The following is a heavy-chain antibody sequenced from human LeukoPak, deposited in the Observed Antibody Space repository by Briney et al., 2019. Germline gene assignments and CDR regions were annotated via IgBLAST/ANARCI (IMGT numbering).Heavy chain of an antibody. D-gene: IGHD3-22*01. V-gene: IGHV3-43*02. J-gene: IGHJ5*02. CDR3: AKGSHYYDRRGNWFDP. Sequence: PGGSLRLSCAASGFTFDDYAMHWVRQAPGKGLEWVSLISGDGGSTYYADSVKGRFTISRDNSKNSLYLQMNSLRTEDTALYYCAKGSHYYDRRGNWFDPWGQGTLVTVSS. CDR2: ISGDGGST. CDR1: GFTFDDYA.